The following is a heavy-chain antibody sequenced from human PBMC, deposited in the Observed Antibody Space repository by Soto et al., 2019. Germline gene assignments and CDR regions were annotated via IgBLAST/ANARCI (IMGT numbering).Heavy chain of an antibody. J-gene: IGHJ4*02. CDR2: INPSGGST. D-gene: IGHD6-13*01. CDR3: ARDRIKAAAGRYFDY. Sequence: QVQLVQSGAEVKKPGASVKVSCKASGYTFTSYYMHWVRQAPGQGLEWMGIINPSGGSTSYAQKFQGRVTMTRDTSTSTVYMELSSLRSEDTAVYYCARDRIKAAAGRYFDYWGQGTLVTVSS. V-gene: IGHV1-46*01. CDR1: GYTFTSYY.